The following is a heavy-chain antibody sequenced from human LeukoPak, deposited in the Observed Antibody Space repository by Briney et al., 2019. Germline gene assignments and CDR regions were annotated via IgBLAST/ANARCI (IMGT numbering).Heavy chain of an antibody. V-gene: IGHV1-18*01. Sequence: ASVKVSCKASGYXFTSYGISWVRQAPGQGLEWRGWISAYNGNTNYVQKLQGRVTMTTDTSTSTAYMELRSLRSDDTAVYYCARDRVSLWFGELLYWGQGTLVTVSS. CDR1: GYXFTSYG. CDR2: ISAYNGNT. CDR3: ARDRVSLWFGELLY. D-gene: IGHD3-10*01. J-gene: IGHJ4*02.